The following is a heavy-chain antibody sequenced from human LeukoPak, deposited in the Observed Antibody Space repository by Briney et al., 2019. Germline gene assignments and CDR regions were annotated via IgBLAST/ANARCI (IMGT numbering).Heavy chain of an antibody. CDR3: ARETIVVVTAIDY. D-gene: IGHD2-21*02. Sequence: ASVKVSCKASGYTFTSYGISWVRQAPGQGLEWMGWISAYNGNTNYAQKLQGRVTMTRDTSTSTVYMELSSLRSEDTAVYYCARETIVVVTAIDYWGQGTLVTVSS. CDR1: GYTFTSYG. CDR2: ISAYNGNT. V-gene: IGHV1-18*01. J-gene: IGHJ4*02.